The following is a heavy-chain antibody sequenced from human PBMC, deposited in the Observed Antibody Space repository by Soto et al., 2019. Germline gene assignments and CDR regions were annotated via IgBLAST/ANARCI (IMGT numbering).Heavy chain of an antibody. CDR2: ISNNGAHT. Sequence: PGGSLSLSWAAAGCTFSNFEMHWVRQAPGKGLEYVSGISNNGAHTDYAKSVKGRFTISRDNSKNTLYLQMNSLRAEDTAVYYWEREEYSIVTYYGMDVWGQGTTVTVSS. CDR1: GCTFSNFE. CDR3: EREEYSIVTYYGMDV. J-gene: IGHJ6*02. V-gene: IGHV3-64*01. D-gene: IGHD1-26*01.